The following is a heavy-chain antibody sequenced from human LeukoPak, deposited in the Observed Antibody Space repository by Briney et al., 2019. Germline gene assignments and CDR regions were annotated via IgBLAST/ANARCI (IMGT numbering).Heavy chain of an antibody. CDR3: ARDLITMVRGVISRVSDY. CDR2: INPNSGGT. CDR1: GYTFTGYY. J-gene: IGHJ4*02. V-gene: IGHV1-2*02. Sequence: GASVKVSCKASGYTFTGYYMHWVRQAPGQGLEWMGWINPNSGGTNYAQKFQGRVTMTRDTSISTAYMKLSRLRSDDTAVYYCARDLITMVRGVISRVSDYWGQGTLVTVSS. D-gene: IGHD3-10*01.